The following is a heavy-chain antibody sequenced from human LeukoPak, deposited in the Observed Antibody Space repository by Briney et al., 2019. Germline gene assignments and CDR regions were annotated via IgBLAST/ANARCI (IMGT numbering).Heavy chain of an antibody. Sequence: PGGSLRLSCAASGLTFSSYAMSWVRQTPGKGLEWVSAISGSGSGGSTYYADSVKGRFTISRDNSKNTLYLQMNSLRAEDTAVYYCAKSSPPPLRYWGQGTLVTVSS. J-gene: IGHJ4*02. V-gene: IGHV3-23*01. CDR2: ISGSGSGGST. CDR3: AKSSPPPLRY. CDR1: GLTFSSYA.